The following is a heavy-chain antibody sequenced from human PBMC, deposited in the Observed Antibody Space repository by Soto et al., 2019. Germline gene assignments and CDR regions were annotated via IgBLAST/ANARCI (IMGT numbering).Heavy chain of an antibody. CDR2: ISWNSGSI. Sequence: GGSLRLSCAASGFTFDDYAMHWVRQAPGKGLEWVSGISWNSGSIGYADSVKGRFTISRDNAKNSLYLQMNSLRAEDTALYYCAKDIRFRAYCGGDCFSGMDVWGQGTKVTVSS. V-gene: IGHV3-9*01. D-gene: IGHD2-21*02. CDR1: GFTFDDYA. CDR3: AKDIRFRAYCGGDCFSGMDV. J-gene: IGHJ6*02.